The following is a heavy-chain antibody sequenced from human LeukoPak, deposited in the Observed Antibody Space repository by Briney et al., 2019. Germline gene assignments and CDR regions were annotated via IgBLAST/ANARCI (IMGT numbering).Heavy chain of an antibody. CDR2: IYPGDSDT. CDR3: ARPPLGSYDILTGYENDY. CDR1: GYSFTSYW. V-gene: IGHV5-51*01. Sequence: KHGESLKISCKGSGYSFTSYWIGWVRQMPGKGLEWMGIIYPGDSDTRYSPSFRGQVTISADKSISTAYLKWSSLKASDTAMYYCARPPLGSYDILTGYENDYWGQGTLVTVSS. D-gene: IGHD3-9*01. J-gene: IGHJ4*02.